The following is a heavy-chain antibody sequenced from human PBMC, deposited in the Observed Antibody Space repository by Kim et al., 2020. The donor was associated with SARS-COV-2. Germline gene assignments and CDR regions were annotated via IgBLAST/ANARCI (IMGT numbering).Heavy chain of an antibody. CDR3: ARETAVAYFYFDY. D-gene: IGHD6-19*01. Sequence: YADSGKGRFPISRDNSKNTLYLQMNSLRAEDTAVYYCARETAVAYFYFDYWGQGTLVTVSS. J-gene: IGHJ4*02. V-gene: IGHV3-30*01.